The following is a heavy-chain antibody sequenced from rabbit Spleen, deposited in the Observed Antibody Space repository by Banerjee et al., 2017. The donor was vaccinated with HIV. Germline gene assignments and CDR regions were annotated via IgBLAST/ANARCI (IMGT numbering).Heavy chain of an antibody. D-gene: IGHD1-1*01. J-gene: IGHJ4*01. CDR1: GFSFSSHW. CDR2: IYGGFSGFS. CDR3: ARDLAGVIGWNFGW. Sequence: QQPLEESGGGLVKPGGTLTLTCTVSGFSFSSHWICWVRQAPGKGLEWIACIYGGFSGFSYYASWAKGRFTISKTSSTTVTLQMTSLTAADTATYFCARDLAGVIGWNFGWWGPGTLVTVS. V-gene: IGHV1S45*01.